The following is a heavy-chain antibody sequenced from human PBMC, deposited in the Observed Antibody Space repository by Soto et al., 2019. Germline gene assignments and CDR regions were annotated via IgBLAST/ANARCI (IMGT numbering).Heavy chain of an antibody. Sequence: QLQLQESGPGLVKPSETLSLTCTVSGGSISSSSYYWGWIRQPPGKGLEWIGSIYYSGSTYYNPSLKSRVTISVDTSKNQFSLKLSSVTAADTAVYYCARQQGRIAARPGSWFDPWGQGTLVTVSS. J-gene: IGHJ5*02. CDR3: ARQQGRIAARPGSWFDP. CDR2: IYYSGST. V-gene: IGHV4-39*01. D-gene: IGHD6-6*01. CDR1: GGSISSSSYY.